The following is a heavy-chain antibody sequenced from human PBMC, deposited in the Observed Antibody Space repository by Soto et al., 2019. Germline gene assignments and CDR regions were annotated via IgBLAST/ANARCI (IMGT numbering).Heavy chain of an antibody. D-gene: IGHD4-17*01. V-gene: IGHV4-34*01. J-gene: IGHJ6*02. Sequence: PSETLSLTCAVYGGSFSGYYWSWIRQPPGKGLEWIGEINHSGSTNYNPSLKSRVTISVETSKNQFSLKLSSVTAADRAGYYCERGRLGYYYYGMDVWGQGTTVTVSS. CDR3: ERGRLGYYYYGMDV. CDR2: INHSGST. CDR1: GGSFSGYY.